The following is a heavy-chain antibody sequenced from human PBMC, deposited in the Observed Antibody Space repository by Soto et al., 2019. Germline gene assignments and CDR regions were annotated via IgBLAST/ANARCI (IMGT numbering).Heavy chain of an antibody. D-gene: IGHD2-2*01. CDR3: VKDLYRSSTMPCLDH. CDR2: ISDSGDST. Sequence: VGSLRLSCAASGFTFSSYGMSWVRQAPGKGLEWVSGISDSGDSTYYADSMRGRFTISRDNSKNTLYLQMNSLRPEDTAMYYCVKDLYRSSTMPCLDHWGQGALVTVSS. CDR1: GFTFSSYG. V-gene: IGHV3-23*01. J-gene: IGHJ4*02.